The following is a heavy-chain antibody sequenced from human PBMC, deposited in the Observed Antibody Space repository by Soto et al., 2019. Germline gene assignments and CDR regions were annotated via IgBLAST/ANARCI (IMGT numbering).Heavy chain of an antibody. Sequence: EGSLRLSCAASGFTFSSYAMHWVRQAPGKGLEWVLAISYDGSSKYYADSVKGRFTISRDNSKNTLYLQMNSLRAEETPVYYCAGGSSSQNRFDYWGQGTMVTVSS. J-gene: IGHJ4*02. CDR1: GFTFSSYA. CDR3: AGGSSSQNRFDY. V-gene: IGHV3-30-3*01. CDR2: ISYDGSSK. D-gene: IGHD2-2*01.